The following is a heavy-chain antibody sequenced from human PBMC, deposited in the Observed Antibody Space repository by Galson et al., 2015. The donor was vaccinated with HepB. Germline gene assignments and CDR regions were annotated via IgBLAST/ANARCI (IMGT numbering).Heavy chain of an antibody. Sequence: SVKVSCKASGGTFGSHVFSWVRQAPGQGLEWMGGIVPLFGTTDYAQEFQGRVTMTADGSTSTVYMELSSLTSDDTAVYFCAREDDFTSGYYYLDSWGQGTLVTVSS. J-gene: IGHJ4*02. V-gene: IGHV1-69*13. D-gene: IGHD3-3*01. CDR3: AREDDFTSGYYYLDS. CDR1: GGTFGSHV. CDR2: IVPLFGTT.